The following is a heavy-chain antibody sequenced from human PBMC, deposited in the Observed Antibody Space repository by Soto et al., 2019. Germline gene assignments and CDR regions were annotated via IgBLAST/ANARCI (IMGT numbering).Heavy chain of an antibody. D-gene: IGHD5-18*01. CDR2: ISADNGNT. V-gene: IGHV1-18*01. CDR3: ARCIQQDYYYGMDV. CDR1: GYTFYSHS. Sequence: QAQLVQSGAEVKKPGASVKVSCKASGYTFYSHSIIWVRQAPGQGLEWMGRISADNGNTRYAQKFRGRVTMTTDTSTSTVYMELRNLRSDDTAVYYCARCIQQDYYYGMDVWGQGTTVTV. J-gene: IGHJ6*02.